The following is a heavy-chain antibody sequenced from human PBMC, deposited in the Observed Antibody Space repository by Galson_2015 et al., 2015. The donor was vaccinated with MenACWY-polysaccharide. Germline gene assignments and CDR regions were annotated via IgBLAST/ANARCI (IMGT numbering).Heavy chain of an antibody. CDR3: ARDLVRGYSYGFPY. CDR1: GCTFTGYY. Sequence: SVKVSCKASGCTFTGYYMHWVRQAPGQRLEWMGWINAGNGDTKYSQKFQGRVTIIMDTSATTVNMELSSLRSEDTAVYYCARDLVRGYSYGFPYWGQGTLVTVSS. J-gene: IGHJ4*02. D-gene: IGHD5-18*01. V-gene: IGHV1-3*01. CDR2: INAGNGDT.